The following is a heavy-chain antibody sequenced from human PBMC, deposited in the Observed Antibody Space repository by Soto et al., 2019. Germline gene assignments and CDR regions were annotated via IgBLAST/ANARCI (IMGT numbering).Heavy chain of an antibody. CDR2: IYDGGST. V-gene: IGHV3-66*01. J-gene: IGHJ5*02. D-gene: IGHD4-17*01. CDR3: ARGDGDYGRRLDP. CDR1: GFTVSTNY. Sequence: EVQLVESGGGLVQPGGSLRLSCVASGFTVSTNYVSWVRQAPGKGLEWVSIIYDGGSTYYADSVKGRFTISRDNSKNTLYLQINSMRAEDTAVYYCARGDGDYGRRLDPWGQGTLVTVSS.